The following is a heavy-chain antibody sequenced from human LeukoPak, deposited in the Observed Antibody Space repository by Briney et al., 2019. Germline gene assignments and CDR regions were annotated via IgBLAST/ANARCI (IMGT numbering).Heavy chain of an antibody. CDR2: ISSSSSYI. D-gene: IGHD3-22*01. J-gene: IGHJ4*02. CDR3: ARTPRATPGPYDSSGPPDY. Sequence: GGSLRLSCAASGFTFSSYSMNWVRQAPGKGLEWVSSISSSSSYIYYADSVKGRFTISRDNAKNSLYLQMNSLRAEDTAVYYCARTPRATPGPYDSSGPPDYWGQGTLVTVSS. V-gene: IGHV3-21*01. CDR1: GFTFSSYS.